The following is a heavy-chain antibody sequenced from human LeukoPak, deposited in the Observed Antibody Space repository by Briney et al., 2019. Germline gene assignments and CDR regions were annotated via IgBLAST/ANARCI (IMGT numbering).Heavy chain of an antibody. CDR3: ARGMRGGVITINYFDY. J-gene: IGHJ4*02. CDR1: GYTFTGYY. CDR2: INPNSGGT. D-gene: IGHD3-10*01. V-gene: IGHV1-2*06. Sequence: ASVKVSCKASGYTFTGYYMHWVRQAPGQGLEWMGRINPNSGGTNYAQKFQGRVTMTRDTSISTAYMELSRLRSDDTAVYYCARGMRGGVITINYFDYWGQGTLVTVSS.